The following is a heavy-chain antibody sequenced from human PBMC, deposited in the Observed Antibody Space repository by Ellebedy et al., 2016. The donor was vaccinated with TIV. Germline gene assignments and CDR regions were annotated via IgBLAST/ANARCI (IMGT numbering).Heavy chain of an antibody. D-gene: IGHD4-17*01. Sequence: PGGSLRLSCAASGFTFSSYGMHWVRQAPGKGLVWVSRINSDGYSISYADSVKGRFTISRDNAKKTLFLEMNSLRDEDTAVYYCTRASATVNFDVWGQGTMVTVSS. CDR2: INSDGYSI. J-gene: IGHJ3*01. V-gene: IGHV3-74*01. CDR1: GFTFSSYG. CDR3: TRASATVNFDV.